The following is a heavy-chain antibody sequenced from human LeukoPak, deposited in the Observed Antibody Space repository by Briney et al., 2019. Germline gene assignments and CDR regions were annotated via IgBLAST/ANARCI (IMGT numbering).Heavy chain of an antibody. J-gene: IGHJ6*03. V-gene: IGHV3-23*01. CDR2: ISGSGGST. CDR1: GFTFSSYA. Sequence: GGSLRLYCAASGFTFSSYAMSWVRQAPGKGLEWVSAISGSGGSTYYADSVKGRFTISRDNSKNTLYLQMNSLRAEDTAVYYCAKEENSSSWLNYYYMDVWGKGTTVTVSS. CDR3: AKEENSSSWLNYYYMDV. D-gene: IGHD6-13*01.